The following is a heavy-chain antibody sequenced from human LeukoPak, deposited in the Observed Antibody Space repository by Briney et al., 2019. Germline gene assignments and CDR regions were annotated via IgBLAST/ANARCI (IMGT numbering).Heavy chain of an antibody. J-gene: IGHJ4*02. D-gene: IGHD4-11*01. CDR2: VQHIGGET. V-gene: IGHV3-7*01. Sequence: PGGSLRLSCAASGFTFINSWRGCVRQTPGERLGWVANVQHIGGETYYVDSVKGRFTLSRDNAKNSVSLHMNSLGADDPAVYYCATYSILNAREFRYWGQGTLVTV. CDR3: ATYSILNAREFRY. CDR1: GFTFINSW.